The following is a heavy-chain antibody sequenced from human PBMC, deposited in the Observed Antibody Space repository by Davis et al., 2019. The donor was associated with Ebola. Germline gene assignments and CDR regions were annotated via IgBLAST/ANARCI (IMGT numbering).Heavy chain of an antibody. CDR2: IYYSGST. D-gene: IGHD3-10*01. CDR3: ARAYYGWGTYYNGAVGY. Sequence: SETLSLTCTVSGGSVSSGGYYWNWIRQPPGKGLEWIGYIYYSGSTDYSPSLRGRVTISLDRSKNQFSLKLSSVTAADTAMYYCARAYYGWGTYYNGAVGYWGQGTLVTVSS. V-gene: IGHV4-61*08. CDR1: GGSVSSGGYY. J-gene: IGHJ4*02.